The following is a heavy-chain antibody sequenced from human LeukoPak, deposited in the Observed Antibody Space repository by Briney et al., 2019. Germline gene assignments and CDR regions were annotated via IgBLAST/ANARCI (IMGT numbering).Heavy chain of an antibody. V-gene: IGHV3-23*01. Sequence: GGSLRLSCAASGFPFSSYAMSWVRQAPGKGLKWVSGVSGSGGSTYYADSVKGRFTISRDNSKNTVYLQMNSLRAEDTALYYCAKGIAAVRLSFDYWGQGTLVTVSS. J-gene: IGHJ4*02. CDR2: VSGSGGST. CDR3: AKGIAAVRLSFDY. D-gene: IGHD6-13*01. CDR1: GFPFSSYA.